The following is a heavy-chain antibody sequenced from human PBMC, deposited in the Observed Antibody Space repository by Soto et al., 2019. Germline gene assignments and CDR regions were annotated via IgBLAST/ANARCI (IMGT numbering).Heavy chain of an antibody. D-gene: IGHD5-12*01. Sequence: GGSLRLSCAASGLTVSSNYMSWVRQAPGKGLEWVSVIYSGGSTYYADSVKGRFTISRDNSKNTLYLQMNSLRAEDTAVYYCARTPPMATTRRYYYYYGMDVWGQGTTVTVSS. V-gene: IGHV3-53*01. CDR3: ARTPPMATTRRYYYYYGMDV. CDR2: IYSGGST. J-gene: IGHJ6*02. CDR1: GLTVSSNY.